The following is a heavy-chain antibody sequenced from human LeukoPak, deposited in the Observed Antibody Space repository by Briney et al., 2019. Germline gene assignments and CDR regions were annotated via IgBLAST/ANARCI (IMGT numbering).Heavy chain of an antibody. CDR3: AILYGDYSSAEYFQH. V-gene: IGHV3-23*01. D-gene: IGHD4-17*01. CDR2: ISGSGGST. Sequence: PGGSLRLSCAASRFTFSSYAMSWVRQAPGKGLEWVSAISGSGGSTYYADSVKGRFTISRDNSKNTLYLQMNSLRAEDTAVYYCAILYGDYSSAEYFQHWGQGTLVTVSS. J-gene: IGHJ1*01. CDR1: RFTFSSYA.